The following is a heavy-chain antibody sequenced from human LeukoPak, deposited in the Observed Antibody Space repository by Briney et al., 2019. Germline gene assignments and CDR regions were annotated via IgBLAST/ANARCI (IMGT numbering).Heavy chain of an antibody. CDR2: INHSGST. V-gene: IGHV4-34*01. CDR3: ARGNYGDSYSFFDY. D-gene: IGHD4-17*01. J-gene: IGHJ4*02. CDR1: GGSFSGYY. Sequence: PSETLSLTCAVYGGSFSGYYWSWIRQPPGKGLEWIGEINHSGSTNYNPSLKSRVTISVDTSKNQFSLKLSSVTAADTAVYYCARGNYGDSYSFFDYWGQGTLVTVSS.